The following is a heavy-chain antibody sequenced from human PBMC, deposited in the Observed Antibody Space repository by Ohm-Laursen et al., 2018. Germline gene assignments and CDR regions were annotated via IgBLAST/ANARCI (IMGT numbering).Heavy chain of an antibody. Sequence: SQTLSLTCTVSGGPMTSGGYYWSWIRQRPGMGLEWIGYIYYSGSTHYSASLKSRVIMSLDTSQNQVSLKVHSVTAADTAVYYCARGWYGETHDAFDIWGQGTTVIVSS. V-gene: IGHV4-31*03. CDR1: GGPMTSGGYY. CDR3: ARGWYGETHDAFDI. D-gene: IGHD2-15*01. J-gene: IGHJ3*02. CDR2: IYYSGST.